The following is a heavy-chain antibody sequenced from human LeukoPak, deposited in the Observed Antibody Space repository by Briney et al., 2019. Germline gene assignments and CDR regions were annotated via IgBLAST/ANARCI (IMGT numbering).Heavy chain of an antibody. CDR3: ARGKDRGSSWYRFDYYYYYYYMDV. CDR1: GFTFTTYW. J-gene: IGHJ6*03. Sequence: GGSLRLSCAASGFTFTTYWMSWVRQAPGKGLEWVANIKQDGTEKYYVDSVKGRFTISRDNAKNSLYLQMNSLRVEDTAVYYCARGKDRGSSWYRFDYYYYYYYMDVWGKGTTVTVSS. CDR2: IKQDGTEK. V-gene: IGHV3-7*01. D-gene: IGHD6-13*01.